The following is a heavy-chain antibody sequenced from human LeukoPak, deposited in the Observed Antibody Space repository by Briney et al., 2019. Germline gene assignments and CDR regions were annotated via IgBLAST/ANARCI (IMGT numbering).Heavy chain of an antibody. CDR1: GGTFSSYA. Sequence: ASVKVSCKASGGTFSSYAISWVRQAPGQGLEWMGGIIPIFGTANYAQKFQGRVTMTRDTSTSTVYMELSSLRSEDTAVYYCARDRKGEVFDYWGQGTLVTVSS. CDR2: IIPIFGTA. V-gene: IGHV1-69*05. J-gene: IGHJ4*02. CDR3: ARDRKGEVFDY.